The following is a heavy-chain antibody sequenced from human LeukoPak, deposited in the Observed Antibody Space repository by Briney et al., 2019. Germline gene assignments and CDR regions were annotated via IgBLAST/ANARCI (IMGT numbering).Heavy chain of an antibody. D-gene: IGHD2-8*01. Sequence: GGSLRLSCAASGFTFSSYAMTWVRQAPGKGLEWVSGISSSGTGTNYAESVKGRFTISRDNSTNTPYLQMNSLRAEDTAVYFCAKDAMVYAWSYFDYWGQGTLVTVSS. CDR2: ISSSGTGT. J-gene: IGHJ4*02. CDR1: GFTFSSYA. CDR3: AKDAMVYAWSYFDY. V-gene: IGHV3-23*01.